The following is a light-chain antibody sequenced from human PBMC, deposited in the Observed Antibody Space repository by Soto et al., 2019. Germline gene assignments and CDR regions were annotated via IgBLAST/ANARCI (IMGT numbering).Light chain of an antibody. J-gene: IGLJ1*01. CDR2: EVN. Sequence: QSALTQPASVSGSPGQSITISCTGTSSDVGGYNYVSWYQQHPGKAPKLMICEVNNRPSGVSNRFSGSKSGNTASLTISGLQAEDEGDYYCSSYTSSSTRVFGTGTKVTVL. CDR1: SSDVGGYNY. V-gene: IGLV2-14*01. CDR3: SSYTSSSTRV.